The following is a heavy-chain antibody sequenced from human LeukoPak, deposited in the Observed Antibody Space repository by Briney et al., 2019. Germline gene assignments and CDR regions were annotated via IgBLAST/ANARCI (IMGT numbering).Heavy chain of an antibody. V-gene: IGHV4-61*02. CDR3: ARKDGDI. J-gene: IGHJ3*02. Sequence: SQTLSLTCTVSGGSISSGSYYWSWIRQPAGRGLEWIGRIDASGSTNFNPSLKSRVSMSVDSSENQFSLKLSSVTAADTALYYCARKDGDIWGQGTMVTVSS. D-gene: IGHD5-24*01. CDR2: IDASGST. CDR1: GGSISSGSYY.